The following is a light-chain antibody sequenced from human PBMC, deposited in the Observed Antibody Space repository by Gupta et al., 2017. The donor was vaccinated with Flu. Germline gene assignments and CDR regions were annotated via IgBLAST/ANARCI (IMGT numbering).Light chain of an antibody. J-gene: IGLJ3*02. CDR1: SGSVSTSYY. CDR3: VLYMGSGYWV. V-gene: IGLV8-61*01. Sequence: QTVVTQEPSFSVSPGGTVPLTCGLSSGSVSTSYYPSWYQQTPGQAPRTLIYSTNTRSSGVPDRFSGSSLGNKAALTITGAKADDESDYYCVLYMGSGYWVFGGGTKLTVL. CDR2: STN.